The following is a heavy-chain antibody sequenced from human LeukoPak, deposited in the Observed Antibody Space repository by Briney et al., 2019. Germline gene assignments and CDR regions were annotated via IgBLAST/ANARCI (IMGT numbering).Heavy chain of an antibody. CDR3: ARLLTGDDAFDI. V-gene: IGHV5-10-1*01. Sequence: GESLRISCQGSGYTFINYWISWVRQMPGKGLEWVGRIDPTDSYTNCSPSFQGHVSISADKSISTAYLQWSSLKGSDTAMYYCARLLTGDDAFDIWGQGTMVTVSS. CDR2: IDPTDSYT. CDR1: GYTFINYW. J-gene: IGHJ3*02. D-gene: IGHD7-27*01.